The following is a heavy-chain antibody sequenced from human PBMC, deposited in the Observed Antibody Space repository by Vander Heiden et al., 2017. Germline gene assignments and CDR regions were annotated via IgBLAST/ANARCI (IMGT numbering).Heavy chain of an antibody. D-gene: IGHD1-26*01. CDR1: GFPFSGYQ. V-gene: IGHV3-48*03. J-gene: IGHJ4*01. CDR2: SSSSGSTI. Sequence: EVQLVESGGGLVQPGGSLRLSCAASGFPFSGYQMTWVRQAPGKGLEWVSYSSSSGSTIYYADSVKGRFTISRDNAKNSLYLQMNSLRAEETAVYYCARDSQVEWERLPAPSDFDYWGDGTLVTVYS. CDR3: ARDSQVEWERLPAPSDFDY.